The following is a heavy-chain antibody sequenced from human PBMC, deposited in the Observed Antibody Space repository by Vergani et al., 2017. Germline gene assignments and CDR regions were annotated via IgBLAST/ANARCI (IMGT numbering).Heavy chain of an antibody. J-gene: IGHJ2*01. Sequence: EVQLVQSGAEVKKPGESLKISCKGSGYMFTDYWIAWVRQMPGKGLEWMGFIYPGDSDTRYSPSFQGQVTISVDKSITTAYLQWSSLKASDTAIYYCARRGTQWEYFSLWGRGTLVTVSS. CDR1: GYMFTDYW. D-gene: IGHD1-26*01. CDR2: IYPGDSDT. V-gene: IGHV5-51*01. CDR3: ARRGTQWEYFSL.